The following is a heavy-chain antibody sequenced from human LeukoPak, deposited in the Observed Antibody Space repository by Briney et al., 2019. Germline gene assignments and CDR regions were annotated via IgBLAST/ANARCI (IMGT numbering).Heavy chain of an antibody. D-gene: IGHD3-3*01. CDR3: AREGHLTIFGAGRGHYFDY. V-gene: IGHV1-46*01. Sequence: GASVKVSCKASGYTFTSYYMHWVRQAPGQGLEWMGIINPSGGSTSYAQKFQGRVTMTRDTSTSTVYMELSSLRSEDTAVYYCAREGHLTIFGAGRGHYFDYWGQGTLVTVSS. CDR1: GYTFTSYY. CDR2: INPSGGST. J-gene: IGHJ4*02.